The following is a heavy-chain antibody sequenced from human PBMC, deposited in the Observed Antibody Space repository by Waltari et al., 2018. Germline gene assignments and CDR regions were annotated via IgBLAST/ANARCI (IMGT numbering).Heavy chain of an antibody. Sequence: QVQLVQSGAEEKKPGYSVKVSCKASGGTFNNYGINWVRQAPGQGLEWMGRIIPITFTTNYTQRFQGRVTITADKSTSTAYMELSSLRSEDTAVYYCARESRYYYDTNTYSCDSLGPGTLVTVSS. D-gene: IGHD3-22*01. CDR1: GGTFNNYG. CDR3: ARESRYYYDTNTYSCDS. V-gene: IGHV1-69*04. CDR2: IIPITFTT. J-gene: IGHJ4*02.